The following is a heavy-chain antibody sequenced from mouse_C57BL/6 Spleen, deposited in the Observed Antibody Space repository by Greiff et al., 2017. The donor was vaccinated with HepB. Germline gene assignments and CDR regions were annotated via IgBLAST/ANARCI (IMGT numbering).Heavy chain of an antibody. V-gene: IGHV1-59*01. Sequence: QVQLQQPGAELVRPGTSVKLSCKASGYTFTSYWMHWVKQRPGQGLEWIGVIDPSDSYTNYNQKFKGKATLTVDTSSSTAYMQLSSLTSEDSAVYYCARSGYYGSSYAFAYWGQGTLVTVSA. CDR1: GYTFTSYW. CDR2: IDPSDSYT. CDR3: ARSGYYGSSYAFAY. D-gene: IGHD1-1*01. J-gene: IGHJ3*01.